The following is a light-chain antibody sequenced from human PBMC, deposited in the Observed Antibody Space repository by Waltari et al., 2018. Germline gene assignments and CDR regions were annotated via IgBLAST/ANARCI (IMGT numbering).Light chain of an antibody. V-gene: IGKV1-5*03. CDR3: QQYNGYPLT. J-gene: IGKJ4*01. CDR2: KVS. Sequence: DIQMTQSPSTLSASVGDRVTITCRASQSVSNSLAWYKQKPGKAPKFLIYKVSVLEGCVPSRLSGSGSGTEFSLTINNLQPDDFATYFCQQYNGYPLTFGGGTKVEIK. CDR1: QSVSNS.